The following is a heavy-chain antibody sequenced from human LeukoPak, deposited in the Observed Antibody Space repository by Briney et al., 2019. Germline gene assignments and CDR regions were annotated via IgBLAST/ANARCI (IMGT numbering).Heavy chain of an antibody. CDR1: GGTFSSYT. D-gene: IGHD3-10*01. CDR3: ASPMVRGVHYGMDV. CDR2: IIPILGIA. Sequence: SVKVSCKASGGTFSSYTISWVRQAPGQGLEWMGRIIPILGIANYAQKFRGRVTITADKSTSTAYMELSSLRSEDTAVYYCASPMVRGVHYGMDVWGQGTTVTVSS. J-gene: IGHJ6*02. V-gene: IGHV1-69*02.